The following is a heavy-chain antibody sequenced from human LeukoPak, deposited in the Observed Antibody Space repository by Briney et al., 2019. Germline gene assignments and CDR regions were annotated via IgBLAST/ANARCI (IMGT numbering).Heavy chain of an antibody. CDR2: MNPNSGNT. D-gene: IGHD4-17*01. J-gene: IGHJ6*02. V-gene: IGHV1-8*03. Sequence: ASVKVSCKASGHTFTSYDINWVRQATGQGLEWMGWMNPNSGNTGYAQKFQGRVTITRNTSISTAYMELSSLRSEDTAVYYCARDPSDYGDYYYYGMDVWGQGTTVTVSS. CDR3: ARDPSDYGDYYYYGMDV. CDR1: GHTFTSYD.